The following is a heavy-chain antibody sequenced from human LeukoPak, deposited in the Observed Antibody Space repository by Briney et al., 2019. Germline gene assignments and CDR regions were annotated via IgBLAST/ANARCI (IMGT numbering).Heavy chain of an antibody. D-gene: IGHD3-16*02. CDR2: IWYDGSNK. J-gene: IGHJ5*02. V-gene: IGHV3-33*01. Sequence: GRSLRLSCAASGFTFSSYGMHWVRQAPGKGLEWVAAIWYDGSNKYYADSVKGRFTISRDNSKNTLYLKTNSLRAEDKAVYYCARGVSYYDYVWGSYRPYLFDPWGQGTLVTVSS. CDR1: GFTFSSYG. CDR3: ARGVSYYDYVWGSYRPYLFDP.